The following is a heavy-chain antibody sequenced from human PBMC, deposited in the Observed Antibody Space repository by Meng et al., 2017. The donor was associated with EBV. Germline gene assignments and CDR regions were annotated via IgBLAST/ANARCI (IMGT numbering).Heavy chain of an antibody. CDR1: GYTFTGYY. CDR3: ARVGIAVAGTGDY. Sequence: QLVQCGAEVKEPGASVKVSCKASGYTFTGYYMHWVRQAPGQGLEWMGRINPNSGGTNYAQKFQGRVTMTRDTSISTAYMELSRLRSDDTAVYYCARVGIAVAGTGDYWGQGTLVTVSS. CDR2: INPNSGGT. D-gene: IGHD6-19*01. V-gene: IGHV1-2*06. J-gene: IGHJ4*02.